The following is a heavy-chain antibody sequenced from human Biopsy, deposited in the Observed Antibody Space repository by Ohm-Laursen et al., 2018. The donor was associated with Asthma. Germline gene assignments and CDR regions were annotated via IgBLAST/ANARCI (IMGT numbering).Heavy chain of an antibody. V-gene: IGHV3-11*01. CDR3: ARVFESSEWGPFYHFGLDV. CDR1: GFSFSVYY. J-gene: IGHJ6*02. D-gene: IGHD6-25*01. CDR2: ISSSGSTP. Sequence: SLRLSCAASGFSFSVYYMTWMRQAPGKGLEWVSSISSSGSTPYPAESVKGRFTISRDNAQKSLFLQMGSLRAEDTAIYYCARVFESSEWGPFYHFGLDVWGQGTTVAVSS.